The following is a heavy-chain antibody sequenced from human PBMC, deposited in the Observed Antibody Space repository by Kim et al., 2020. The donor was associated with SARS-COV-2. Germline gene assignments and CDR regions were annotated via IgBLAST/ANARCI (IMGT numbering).Heavy chain of an antibody. D-gene: IGHD2-2*01. CDR3: AGDIVVVPAAEYYYYYGMDV. CDR1: GGTFSSYA. J-gene: IGHJ6*02. V-gene: IGHV1-69*04. CDR2: IIPILGIA. Sequence: SVKVSCKASGGTFSSYAISWVRQAPGQGLEWMGRIIPILGIANYAQKFQGRVTITADTSTSTAYMELSSLRSEDTAMFYCAGDIVVVPAAEYYYYYGMDVWGQGTTVTVSS.